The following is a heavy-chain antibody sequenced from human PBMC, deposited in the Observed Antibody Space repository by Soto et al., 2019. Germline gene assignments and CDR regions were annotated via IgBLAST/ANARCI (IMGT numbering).Heavy chain of an antibody. D-gene: IGHD6-6*01. CDR3: AKRYSSSSDY. V-gene: IGHV3-23*01. J-gene: IGHJ4*02. CDR2: ISGSGGST. CDR1: GFTFSSYA. Sequence: PWGSLRLSCAASGFTFSSYAMSWFRQAPGKGLEWVSAISGSGGSTYYADSVKGRFTISRDNSKNTLYLQMNSLRAEDTAVYYCAKRYSSSSDYWGQGTLVTVSS.